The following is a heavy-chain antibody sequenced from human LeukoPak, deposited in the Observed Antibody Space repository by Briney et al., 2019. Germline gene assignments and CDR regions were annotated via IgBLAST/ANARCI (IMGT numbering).Heavy chain of an antibody. CDR2: ISYDGSNK. V-gene: IGHV3-30*18. CDR3: AKDKDTAMPLSWYFDY. Sequence: GRSLRLSCAASGFTFSSYGMHWVRQAPGKGLEWVAVISYDGSNKYYADSVKGRFTISRDNSKNTLYLQMNSLRAEDTAVYYCAKDKDTAMPLSWYFDYWGQGTLVTVSS. D-gene: IGHD5-18*01. J-gene: IGHJ4*02. CDR1: GFTFSSYG.